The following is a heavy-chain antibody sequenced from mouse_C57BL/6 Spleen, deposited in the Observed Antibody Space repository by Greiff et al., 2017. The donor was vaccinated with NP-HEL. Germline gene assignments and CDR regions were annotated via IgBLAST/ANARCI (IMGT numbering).Heavy chain of an antibody. D-gene: IGHD1-1*01. J-gene: IGHJ2*01. CDR1: GYTFTSYG. V-gene: IGHV1-81*01. CDR2: IYPRSGNT. CDR3: ARSYGSSYGDYFDY. Sequence: QVQLKESGAELARPGASVKLSCKASGYTFTSYGISWVKQRTGPGLEWIGEIYPRSGNTYYNEKFKGKATLTADKSSSTAYMELRSLTSEDSAVYFCARSYGSSYGDYFDYWGQGTTLTVSS.